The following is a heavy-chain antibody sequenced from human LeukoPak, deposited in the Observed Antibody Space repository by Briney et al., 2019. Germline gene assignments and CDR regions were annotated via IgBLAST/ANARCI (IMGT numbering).Heavy chain of an antibody. J-gene: IGHJ4*02. V-gene: IGHV3-23*01. CDR1: GFTFSSYA. CDR3: AKPGAYYDILTGHFDY. CDR2: ISGSGGST. Sequence: GRSLRLSCAASGFTFSSYAMSWVRQAPGKGLEWVSAISGSGGSTYYADSVKGRFTISRDNSKNTLYLQMNSLRAEDTAVYYCAKPGAYYDILTGHFDYWGQGTLVTVSS. D-gene: IGHD3-9*01.